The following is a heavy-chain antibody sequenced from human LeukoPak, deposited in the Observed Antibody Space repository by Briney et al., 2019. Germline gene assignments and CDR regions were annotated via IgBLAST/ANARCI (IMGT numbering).Heavy chain of an antibody. CDR1: GGSISSYY. D-gene: IGHD5-24*01. CDR2: IYYSGST. V-gene: IGHV4-59*01. Sequence: SETLSLTCTVSGGSISSYYWSWIRQPPGKGLEWIGYIYYSGSTNYNPSLKSRVTISVDTSKNQFSLKLSPVTAADTAVYYCARVWGRDPTGIVDYWGQGTLVTVSS. J-gene: IGHJ4*02. CDR3: ARVWGRDPTGIVDY.